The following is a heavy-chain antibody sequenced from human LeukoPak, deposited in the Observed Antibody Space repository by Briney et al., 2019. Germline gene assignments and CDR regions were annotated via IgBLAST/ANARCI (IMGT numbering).Heavy chain of an antibody. CDR1: GGSFSGYY. CDR3: ARTAMGP. CDR2: IYHSGST. D-gene: IGHD5-18*01. V-gene: IGHV4-34*01. J-gene: IGHJ5*02. Sequence: SETLSLTCAVYGGSFSGYYWSWIRQPPGKGLEWIGEIYHSGSTNYNPSLKSRVTISVDKSKNQFSLKLSSVTAADTAVYYCARTAMGPWGQGTLVTVSS.